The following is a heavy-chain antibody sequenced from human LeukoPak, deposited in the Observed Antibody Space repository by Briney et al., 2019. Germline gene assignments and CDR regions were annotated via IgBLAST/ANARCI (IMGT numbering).Heavy chain of an antibody. D-gene: IGHD3-22*01. J-gene: IGHJ4*02. CDR3: ARSHPSDTSGWSNPYFDK. Sequence: PGGSLRLSCAASGFTFSSYWMSWVRQAPGKGLEWVANIKQDGSEKYYVDSVKGRFTISRDNAKNSLYLQMNSLRAEDTALYYCARSHPSDTSGWSNPYFDKWGQGTLVTVSS. V-gene: IGHV3-7*01. CDR1: GFTFSSYW. CDR2: IKQDGSEK.